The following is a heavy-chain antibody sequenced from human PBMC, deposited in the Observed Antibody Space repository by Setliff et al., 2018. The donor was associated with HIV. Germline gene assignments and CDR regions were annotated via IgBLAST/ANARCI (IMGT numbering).Heavy chain of an antibody. V-gene: IGHV4-31*03. J-gene: IGHJ4*02. CDR1: GGSISIGGYY. CDR3: AGALLIYYDSSGYYTN. CDR2: IYYSGST. D-gene: IGHD3-22*01. Sequence: NPSETLSLTCTVSGGSISIGGYYWSWIRQHPGQGLEWIGYIYYSGSTYSNPSLKSRVTIAVDTSKNQFSLKLSPVTAADTAVYYCAGALLIYYDSSGYYTNWGQGTLVTVSS.